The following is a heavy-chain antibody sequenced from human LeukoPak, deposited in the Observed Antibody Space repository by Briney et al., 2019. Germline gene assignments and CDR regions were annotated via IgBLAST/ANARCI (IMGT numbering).Heavy chain of an antibody. CDR2: IYSGGST. D-gene: IGHD3-22*01. CDR3: AGEKPQYYYDSSGSYFDY. J-gene: IGHJ4*02. V-gene: IGHV3-53*01. Sequence: GGSLRLSCAASGFTVSSNYMSWVRQAPGKGLEWVSVIYSGGSTYYADSVKGRFTISRDNSKNTLYLQMNSLRAEDTAVYYCAGEKPQYYYDSSGSYFDYWGQGTLVTVSS. CDR1: GFTVSSNY.